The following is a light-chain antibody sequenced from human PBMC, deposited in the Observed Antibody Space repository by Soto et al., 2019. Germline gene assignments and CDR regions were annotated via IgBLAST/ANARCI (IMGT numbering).Light chain of an antibody. J-gene: IGKJ5*01. CDR3: QQYNDWPIL. V-gene: IGKV3-15*01. CDR1: QSVSDN. Sequence: EIIMTQSPATLSVSPGERVTLSCRASQSVSDNGAWYQQRPGQSPRLLMHSASARAARLPARFSGSGSGTEFSLSLHSLESEDFAVYFCQQYNDWPILFGQGTRLETK. CDR2: SAS.